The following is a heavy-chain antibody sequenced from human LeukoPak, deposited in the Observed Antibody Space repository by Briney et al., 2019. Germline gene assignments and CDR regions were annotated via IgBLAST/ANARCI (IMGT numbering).Heavy chain of an antibody. CDR1: GFTFINAW. J-gene: IGHJ4*02. CDR2: IKAKAHGGTI. Sequence: PGGSLRLSCAASGFTFINAWMAWVRQAPGKGLEWVGRIKAKAHGGTIEYAAPVKGRFTIARADSTNTLYLQMNSLKSEDTAVYTTDGVGVEGATYDNGGQGTLVSVSS. V-gene: IGHV3-15*01. CDR3: DGVGVEGATYDN. D-gene: IGHD1-26*01.